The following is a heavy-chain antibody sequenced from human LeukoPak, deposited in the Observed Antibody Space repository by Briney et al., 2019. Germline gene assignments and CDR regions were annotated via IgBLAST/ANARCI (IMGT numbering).Heavy chain of an antibody. CDR3: AKVGSYSGKGNWFDP. CDR2: ISGSGGST. CDR1: GFTFSSYA. J-gene: IGHJ5*02. V-gene: IGHV3-23*01. D-gene: IGHD1-26*01. Sequence: GGSLRLSCAASGFTFSSYAMSWVRQAPGKGLEWVSAISGSGGSTYYADSVKGRFTISRDNSKNTLYLQMNSLRAEDTAVYYCAKVGSYSGKGNWFDPWGQGTLVTVSS.